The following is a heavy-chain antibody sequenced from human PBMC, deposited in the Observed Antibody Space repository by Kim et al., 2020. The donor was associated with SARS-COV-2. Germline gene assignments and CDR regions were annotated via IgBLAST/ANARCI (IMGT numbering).Heavy chain of an antibody. D-gene: IGHD2-2*01. CDR3: ARAPPIVVVPAAPWYFDY. V-gene: IGHV4-61*01. J-gene: IGHJ4*02. CDR2: IYYSGST. CDR1: GGSVSSGSYY. Sequence: SETLSLTCTVSGGSVSSGSYYWSWIRQPPGKGLEWIGYIYYSGSTNYNPSLKSRVTISVDTSKNQFSLKLSSVTAADTAVYYCARAPPIVVVPAAPWYFDYWGQGTLVTVSS.